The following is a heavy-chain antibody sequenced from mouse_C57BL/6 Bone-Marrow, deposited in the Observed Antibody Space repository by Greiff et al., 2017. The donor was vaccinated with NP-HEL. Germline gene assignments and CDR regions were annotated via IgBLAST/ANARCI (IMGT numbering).Heavy chain of an antibody. V-gene: IGHV10-1*01. Sequence: EVKLVESGGGLVQPKGSLKLSCAASGFSFNNYAMNWVRQAPGKGLEWVARIRSKSNNYATYYADSVKDRFTISRDDSESMLYLQMNNLKTEDTAMYYCVRQLGGAMDYWGQGTSVTVSS. CDR2: IRSKSNNYAT. CDR3: VRQLGGAMDY. D-gene: IGHD4-1*01. CDR1: GFSFNNYA. J-gene: IGHJ4*01.